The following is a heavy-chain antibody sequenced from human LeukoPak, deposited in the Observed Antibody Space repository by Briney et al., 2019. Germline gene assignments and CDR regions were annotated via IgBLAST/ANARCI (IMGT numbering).Heavy chain of an antibody. CDR1: GFTFGSYA. Sequence: GGSLRLSCAASGFTFGSYAMGWVSQAPGKGLEWVSTLTGGGDYTYYADSVKGRFTISRDNSKNTLYLQMNSLRAEDTAIYYCAKLGSSTWHAFYFDYWGQGTLVTVSS. CDR3: AKLGSSTWHAFYFDY. J-gene: IGHJ4*02. V-gene: IGHV3-23*01. CDR2: LTGGGDYT. D-gene: IGHD6-13*01.